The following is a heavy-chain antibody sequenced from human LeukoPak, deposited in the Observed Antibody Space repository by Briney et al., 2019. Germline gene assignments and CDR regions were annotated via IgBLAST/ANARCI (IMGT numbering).Heavy chain of an antibody. D-gene: IGHD2-2*01. CDR1: GYSISSGYY. J-gene: IGHJ4*02. V-gene: IGHV4-38-2*02. Sequence: SETLSLTCTVSGYSISSGYYWGWIRQPPGKGLEWIGSIYHSGSTYYNPSLKSRVTISVDTSKNQFSLKLSSVTAAGTAVYYCARDRGPAAAIFDYWGQGTLVTVSS. CDR3: ARDRGPAAAIFDY. CDR2: IYHSGST.